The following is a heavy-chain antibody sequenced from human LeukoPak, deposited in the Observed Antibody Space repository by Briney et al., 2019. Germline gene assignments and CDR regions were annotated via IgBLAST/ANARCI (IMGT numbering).Heavy chain of an antibody. D-gene: IGHD6-13*01. CDR1: GYTFTGYY. J-gene: IGHJ4*02. CDR3: ARDGSSWAFDY. V-gene: IGHV1-2*02. CDR2: INPNSGGT. Sequence: GGSLRLSCAASGYTFTGYYMHWVRQAPGQGLEWMGWINPNSGGTNYAQKFQGRVTMTRDTSISTAYMELSRLRSDDTAVYYCARDGSSWAFDYWGQGTLVTVSS.